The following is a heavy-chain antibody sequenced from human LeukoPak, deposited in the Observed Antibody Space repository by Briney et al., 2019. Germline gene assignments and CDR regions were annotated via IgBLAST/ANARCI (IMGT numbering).Heavy chain of an antibody. D-gene: IGHD4-17*01. V-gene: IGHV1-2*02. CDR3: AKSPAYGDYGSAFDI. CDR2: TNPNSGGT. Sequence: ASVKLSCKASGYTFTGYYMHWVRQAPGQGLEWMGWTNPNSGGTNYEEKFQGRVAMTRDTSISTAYMELSRLRSDDTAVYYCAKSPAYGDYGSAFDIWGQGTMVTVSS. J-gene: IGHJ3*02. CDR1: GYTFTGYY.